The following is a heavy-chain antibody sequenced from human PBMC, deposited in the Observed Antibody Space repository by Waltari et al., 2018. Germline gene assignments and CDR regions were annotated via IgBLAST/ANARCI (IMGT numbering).Heavy chain of an antibody. Sequence: QVQLQESGPGLVKPSETLSLTCAVSGYSISSGYYWGWIRQPPGKGLEWIGSIYHSGSTYYNPSLKSRVTISVDTSKNQFSLKLSSVTAADTAVYYCASLYCGGDCYAPYYFDYWGQGTLVTVSS. V-gene: IGHV4-38-2*01. CDR3: ASLYCGGDCYAPYYFDY. CDR1: GYSISSGYY. J-gene: IGHJ4*02. D-gene: IGHD2-21*01. CDR2: IYHSGST.